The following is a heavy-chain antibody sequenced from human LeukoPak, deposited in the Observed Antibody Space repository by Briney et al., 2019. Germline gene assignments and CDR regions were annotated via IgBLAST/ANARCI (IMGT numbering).Heavy chain of an antibody. Sequence: GGSLRLSCAASGFTFSSYGMHWVRQAPGKGLEWVAVISYDGSNKYYADSVKGQFTISRDNSKNTLYLQMNSLRAEDTAVYYCAKDLKGVRGVYYYYGMDVWGKGTTVTVSS. J-gene: IGHJ6*04. CDR3: AKDLKGVRGVYYYYGMDV. CDR2: ISYDGSNK. V-gene: IGHV3-30*18. D-gene: IGHD3-10*01. CDR1: GFTFSSYG.